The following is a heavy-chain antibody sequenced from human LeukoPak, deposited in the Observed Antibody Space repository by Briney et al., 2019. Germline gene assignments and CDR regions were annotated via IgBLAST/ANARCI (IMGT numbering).Heavy chain of an antibody. CDR2: ISSSSSYI. J-gene: IGHJ4*02. D-gene: IGHD1-26*01. CDR3: AREDATAFDY. V-gene: IGHV3-21*01. CDR1: GFTFSSYG. Sequence: PWGSLRLSCAASGFTFSSYGMNWVRQAPGKGLEWVSSISSSSSYIYYADSVKGRFTISRDNAKNSLYLQMNSLRAEDTAVYYCAREDATAFDYWGQGALVTVSS.